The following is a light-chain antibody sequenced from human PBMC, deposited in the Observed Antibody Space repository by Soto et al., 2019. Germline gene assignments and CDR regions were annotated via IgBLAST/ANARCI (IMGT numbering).Light chain of an antibody. CDR2: EVS. CDR3: SSYAGSNLV. V-gene: IGLV2-8*01. CDR1: SSDVGGYNY. J-gene: IGLJ2*01. Sequence: QSVLTQPPSASGSPGQSVTISCTGTSSDVGGYNYVSWYQQHPGKAPKVMIYEVSKQPSGVPDRFSGSKSGNTASLTVSGLQAEDEADYYCSSYAGSNLVFGGGTKVTVL.